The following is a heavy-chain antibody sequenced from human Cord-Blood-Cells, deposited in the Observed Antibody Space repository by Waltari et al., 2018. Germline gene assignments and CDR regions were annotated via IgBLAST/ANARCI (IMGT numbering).Heavy chain of an antibody. CDR2: IYYSGST. Sequence: QVQLQESGPGLVKPSQTLSLTCTVSGGSISSGDYYWSWIRQPPGKGLEWIGYIYYSGSTYYNPSLKIRVTISVDTSKNQFSLKLSSVTAADTAVYYCARTLPITIFGVVIRHDAFDIWGQGTMVTVSS. V-gene: IGHV4-30-4*08. D-gene: IGHD3-3*01. J-gene: IGHJ3*02. CDR3: ARTLPITIFGVVIRHDAFDI. CDR1: GGSISSGDYY.